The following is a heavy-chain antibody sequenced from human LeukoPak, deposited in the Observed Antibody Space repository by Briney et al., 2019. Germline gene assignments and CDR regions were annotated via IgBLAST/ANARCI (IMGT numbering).Heavy chain of an antibody. CDR2: ISTSSSYI. CDR3: AKSSSPMVVVVISDSYFDL. D-gene: IGHD3-22*01. CDR1: GFTFSSYS. Sequence: AGGSLRLSCAAYGFTFSSYSMNWVRQAPGKGLEWVSFISTSSSYIYYADSVKGRFTISRDNAKNSLYLQMNGLRLEDMALYYCAKSSSPMVVVVISDSYFDLWGRGTLVTVSS. V-gene: IGHV3-21*04. J-gene: IGHJ2*01.